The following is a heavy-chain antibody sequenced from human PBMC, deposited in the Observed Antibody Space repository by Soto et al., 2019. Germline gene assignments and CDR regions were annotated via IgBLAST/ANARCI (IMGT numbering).Heavy chain of an antibody. V-gene: IGHV3-23*01. J-gene: IGHJ4*02. CDR3: APEGEYYFDY. Sequence: GGALRLSCSASGFSFSDYYMTWVRQAPGKGLEWVSYISGSGGSTYYADSVKGRFTISRDNSKNTLYLQMNSLRAEDTAVYYCAPEGEYYFDYWGQGTLVTVSS. CDR1: GFSFSDYY. CDR2: ISGSGGST.